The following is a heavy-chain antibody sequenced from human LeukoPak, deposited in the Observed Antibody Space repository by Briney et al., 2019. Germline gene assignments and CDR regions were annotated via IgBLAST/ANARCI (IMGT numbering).Heavy chain of an antibody. D-gene: IGHD3-16*02. V-gene: IGHV4-59*08. CDR2: IYYSGST. CDR3: ARHYVYDYVWGSYRPYYFDY. CDR1: GGSISSYY. Sequence: SETLSLTCTVSGGSISSYYWSWIRQPPGKGLEWIGYIYYSGSTNYNPSPKSRVTISVDTSKNQFSLKLSSVTAADTAVYFCARHYVYDYVWGSYRPYYFDYWGQGTLVTVSS. J-gene: IGHJ4*02.